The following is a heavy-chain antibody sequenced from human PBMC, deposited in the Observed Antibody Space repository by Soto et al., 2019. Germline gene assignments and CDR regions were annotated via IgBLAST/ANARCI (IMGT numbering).Heavy chain of an antibody. V-gene: IGHV3-30*18. D-gene: IGHD2-2*02. CDR1: GFTFSSYG. CDR3: AKDAYCSSTSCYMSGMDV. Sequence: GGSLRLSCAASGFTFSSYGMHWVRQAPGKGLEWVAVISYDGSNKYYADSVKGRFTISRDNSKNTLYLQMNSLRAEDTAVYYCAKDAYCSSTSCYMSGMDVWGQGTTVTVSS. J-gene: IGHJ6*02. CDR2: ISYDGSNK.